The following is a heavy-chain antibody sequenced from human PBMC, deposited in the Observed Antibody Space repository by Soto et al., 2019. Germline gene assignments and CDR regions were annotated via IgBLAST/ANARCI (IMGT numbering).Heavy chain of an antibody. J-gene: IGHJ6*02. D-gene: IGHD6-19*01. CDR1: GYTFTSYD. CDR3: ATAAGWYKSYYYYGMDV. Sequence: QVQLVQSGAEVKKPGASVKVSCKASGYTFTSYDINWVRQATGQGLEWMGWMNPNSGNTGYAQKFQGRVTMTRNTSISTAYMELGSLRSEDTAVYYCATAAGWYKSYYYYGMDVWGQGTTVTVSS. V-gene: IGHV1-8*01. CDR2: MNPNSGNT.